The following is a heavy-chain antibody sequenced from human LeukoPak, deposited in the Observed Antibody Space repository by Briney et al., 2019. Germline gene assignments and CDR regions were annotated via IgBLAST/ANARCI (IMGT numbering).Heavy chain of an antibody. Sequence: GGSLRLSCAASGFTFSSYGMHWVRQAPGKGLEWVAFIRYDGSNKYYADSVKGRFTISRDNSKNTLYLQMNSLRAEDTAVYYCARPGYCSGGSCQNWFDPWGQGTLVTVSS. CDR1: GFTFSSYG. CDR3: ARPGYCSGGSCQNWFDP. J-gene: IGHJ5*02. CDR2: IRYDGSNK. D-gene: IGHD2-15*01. V-gene: IGHV3-30*02.